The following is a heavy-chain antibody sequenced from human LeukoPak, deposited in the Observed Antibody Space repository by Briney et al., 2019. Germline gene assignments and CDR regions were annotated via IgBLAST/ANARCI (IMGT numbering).Heavy chain of an antibody. V-gene: IGHV3-66*01. CDR2: IYSGGST. Sequence: GGSLRLSCAASGFTFSSYAMSWVRQAPGKGLEWVSVIYSGGSTYYADSVKGRFTISRDNSKNTLYLQMNSLRAEDTAVYYCARGPSRYYYYGMDVWGQGTTVTVSS. CDR1: GFTFSSYA. CDR3: ARGPSRYYYYGMDV. J-gene: IGHJ6*02.